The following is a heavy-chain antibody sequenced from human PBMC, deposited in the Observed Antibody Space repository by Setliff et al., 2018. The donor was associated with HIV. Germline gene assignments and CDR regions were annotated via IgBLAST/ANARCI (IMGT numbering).Heavy chain of an antibody. J-gene: IGHJ4*02. D-gene: IGHD3-22*01. Sequence: SETLSLTCTASGGSIKSSSDYWGWIRQPPGKGLEWIGTIYYSGSTYYNPSLKSRVTISVDTSKNQFSLKLSSVTAADTAVYYCARHSGLGGYYSPFDYWGPGTLVTVS. V-gene: IGHV4-39*01. CDR3: ARHSGLGGYYSPFDY. CDR1: GGSIKSSSDY. CDR2: IYYSGST.